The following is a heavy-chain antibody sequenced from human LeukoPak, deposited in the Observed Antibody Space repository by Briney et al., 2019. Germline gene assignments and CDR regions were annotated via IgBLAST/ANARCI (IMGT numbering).Heavy chain of an antibody. Sequence: PGRSLRLSCAASGFTFDDYAMHWVRQAPGKGLEWVSGISWNSGSIGYADSVKGRFTISRDNAKNSLYQQMNSLRAEDTALYYCAKDHYYDSSGYYVGYFDYWGQGTLVTVSS. J-gene: IGHJ4*02. D-gene: IGHD3-22*01. V-gene: IGHV3-9*01. CDR3: AKDHYYDSSGYYVGYFDY. CDR1: GFTFDDYA. CDR2: ISWNSGSI.